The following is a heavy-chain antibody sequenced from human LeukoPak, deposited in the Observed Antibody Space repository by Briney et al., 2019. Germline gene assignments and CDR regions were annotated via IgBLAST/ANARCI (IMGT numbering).Heavy chain of an antibody. V-gene: IGHV3-7*03. Sequence: PGGSLRLSCAASGFSFTSYWMSWVRQAPGKGLEWVANINQDGSEKYYVDSVKGRFTISRDNAKNSLYLQMNSLRAEDTAVYYCARGRGAVAGAFDIWGQGTMVTVSS. CDR1: GFSFTSYW. J-gene: IGHJ3*02. CDR2: INQDGSEK. CDR3: ARGRGAVAGAFDI. D-gene: IGHD6-19*01.